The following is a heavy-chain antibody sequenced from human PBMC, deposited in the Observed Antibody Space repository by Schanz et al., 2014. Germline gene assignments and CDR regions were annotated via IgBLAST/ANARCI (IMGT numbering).Heavy chain of an antibody. CDR2: TNGDGTNA. V-gene: IGHV3-74*02. Sequence: DVQLLESGGGLVQPGGSLRLSCAASGFTFNSYAMTWVRQAPGKGLEWVSCTNGDGTNAKYADSVKGRFTISRDNAKKTLSLQMISLRAEDTAIYFCTRSYYDFSWGSYRFRAFDIWGQGTTVTVSS. J-gene: IGHJ3*02. CDR3: TRSYYDFSWGSYRFRAFDI. CDR1: GFTFNSYA. D-gene: IGHD3-16*02.